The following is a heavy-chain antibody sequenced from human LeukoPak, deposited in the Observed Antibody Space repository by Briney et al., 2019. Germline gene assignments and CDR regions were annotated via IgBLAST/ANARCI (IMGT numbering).Heavy chain of an antibody. Sequence: ASVKVSCKASGGTFISYAISWVRQAPGQGLEWMGGIIPIFGTANYAQKFQGRVTITADESTSTAYMELSSLRSEDTAVYYCARDRDGSYYVAYYYGMDVWGQGTTVTVSS. V-gene: IGHV1-69*13. J-gene: IGHJ6*02. CDR1: GGTFISYA. D-gene: IGHD1-26*01. CDR3: ARDRDGSYYVAYYYGMDV. CDR2: IIPIFGTA.